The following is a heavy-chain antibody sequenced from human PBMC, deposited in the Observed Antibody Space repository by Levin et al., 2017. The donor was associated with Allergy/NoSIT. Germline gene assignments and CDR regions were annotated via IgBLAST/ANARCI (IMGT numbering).Heavy chain of an antibody. CDR1: GDTVSSNSAT. V-gene: IGHV6-1*01. CDR2: TYYRSNWDN. Sequence: SQTLSLTCAISGDTVSSNSATWNWIRQSPSRGLEWLGRTYYRSNWDNEYAGSVKSRITINPDTSKNQFSLQLNSVTPEDTAVNYCAGGRGEIAVAGTTHFDYWGPGTLVTVSS. CDR3: AGGRGEIAVAGTTHFDY. D-gene: IGHD6-19*01. J-gene: IGHJ4*02.